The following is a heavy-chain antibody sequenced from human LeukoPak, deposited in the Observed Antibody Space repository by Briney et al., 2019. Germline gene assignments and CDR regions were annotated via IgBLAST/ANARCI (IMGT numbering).Heavy chain of an antibody. CDR2: ITASGGNT. Sequence: GGSLRLSCAASGFTFSSYAMGWARQAPGKGLEWVSAITASGGNTYYADSVKGRFTISRDNSKNTLYLQVNSLRAEDTAVYYCAKGNGYSYGRYYFDYWGQGTLVTVSS. CDR1: GFTFSSYA. D-gene: IGHD5-18*01. V-gene: IGHV3-23*01. J-gene: IGHJ4*02. CDR3: AKGNGYSYGRYYFDY.